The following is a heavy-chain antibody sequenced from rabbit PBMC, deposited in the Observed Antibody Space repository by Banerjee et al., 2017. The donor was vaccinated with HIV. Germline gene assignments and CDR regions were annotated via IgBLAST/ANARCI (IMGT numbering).Heavy chain of an antibody. J-gene: IGHJ5*01. CDR2: IYTGSGRT. D-gene: IGHD8-1*01. Sequence: QEQLVESGGGLVQPEGSLTLTCKASGFSFSSSYSMCWVRQAPGKGLEWIGCIYTGSGRTYYASWAKGRFSISKTSSTTVTLQMTSLTAADTATYFCARDRDGGSYVDWLDLWGQGTLVTVS. CDR1: GFSFSSSYS. CDR3: ARDRDGGSYVDWLDL. V-gene: IGHV1S45*01.